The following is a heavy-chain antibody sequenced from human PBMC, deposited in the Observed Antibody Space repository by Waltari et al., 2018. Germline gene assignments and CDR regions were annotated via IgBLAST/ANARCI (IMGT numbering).Heavy chain of an antibody. D-gene: IGHD6-13*01. CDR1: GYSICSGSY. CDR3: ARLVFEYSSSWYVPNWFDP. CDR2: IYHSGST. V-gene: IGHV4-38-2*01. Sequence: QVQLQESGPGLVKPSETLSLTCAVSGYSICSGSYWGWIRPPPGTGLEWIGSIYHSGSTYYNPSLKSRVTISVDTSKNQFSLKLSSVTAADTAVYYCARLVFEYSSSWYVPNWFDPWGQGTLVTVSS. J-gene: IGHJ5*02.